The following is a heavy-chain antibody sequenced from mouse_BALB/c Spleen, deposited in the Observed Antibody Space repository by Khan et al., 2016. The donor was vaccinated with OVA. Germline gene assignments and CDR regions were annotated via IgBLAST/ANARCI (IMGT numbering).Heavy chain of an antibody. CDR3: ARDAGRY. D-gene: IGHD3-3*01. V-gene: IGHV1-18*01. Sequence: VQLKQSGPELVKPGASVKLSCKTSGYTFTEYTLHWVKQSHGKSLEWIGVINPTNGITSYNQKFKGKATLTVDKSSSTAYMEFRSLTSEDSAVYYCARDAGRYWGQGTSVTVAS. CDR1: GYTFTEYT. J-gene: IGHJ4*01. CDR2: INPTNGIT.